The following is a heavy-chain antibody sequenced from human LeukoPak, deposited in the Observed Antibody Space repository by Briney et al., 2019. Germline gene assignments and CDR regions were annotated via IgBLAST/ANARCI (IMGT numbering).Heavy chain of an antibody. CDR2: IYYSGST. J-gene: IGHJ4*02. Sequence: SETLSLTCTVSGGSISSSSYYWGWIRQPPGKGLEWIGSIYYSGSTNYNPSLKSRVTISVDTSKNQFSLKLSSVTAADTAVYYCAREAFGSYFDYWGQGTLVTVSS. D-gene: IGHD1-14*01. V-gene: IGHV4-39*07. CDR3: AREAFGSYFDY. CDR1: GGSISSSSYY.